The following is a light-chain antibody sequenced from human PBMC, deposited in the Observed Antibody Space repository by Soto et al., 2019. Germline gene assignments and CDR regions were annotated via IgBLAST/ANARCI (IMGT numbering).Light chain of an antibody. CDR2: GAS. Sequence: EIVLTQSPGTLSLSPGEKATLSCRASQSVSSSYLAWYQQKPGQAPRLLIYGASSRATGIPDRFSGSGSGTDFTLTIGRLEPEDFAVYYCQQYGSSSGITFGPGTKVDIK. CDR3: QQYGSSSGIT. J-gene: IGKJ3*01. V-gene: IGKV3-20*01. CDR1: QSVSSSY.